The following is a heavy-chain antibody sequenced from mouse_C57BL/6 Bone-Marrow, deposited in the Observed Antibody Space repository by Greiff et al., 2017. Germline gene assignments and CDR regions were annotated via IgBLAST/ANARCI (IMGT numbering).Heavy chain of an antibody. CDR3: AYYGSPPWFAY. J-gene: IGHJ3*01. Sequence: VQLQQPGAELVKPGASVKMSCKASGYTFTSYWITWVKQRPGQGLEWIGDIYPGSGSTNYNEKFKSKGTLTVDTSSSIAYMQLSSLTSEDSAVYYCAYYGSPPWFAYWGQGTLVTVSA. CDR1: GYTFTSYW. CDR2: IYPGSGST. V-gene: IGHV1-55*01. D-gene: IGHD1-1*01.